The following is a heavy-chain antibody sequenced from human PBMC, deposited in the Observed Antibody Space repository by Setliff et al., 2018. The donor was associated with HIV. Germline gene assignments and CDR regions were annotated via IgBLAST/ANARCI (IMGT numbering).Heavy chain of an antibody. D-gene: IGHD3-22*01. Sequence: SETLSLTCTVSGGSISSYYWSWIRRPAGKGLEWIGHIYSRGPTNYNPSLRSRVIISVDTSKNQLSLSLSSVTAADTAVYYCARDDSGYYYDYWGQGKLVTVSS. CDR2: IYSRGPT. J-gene: IGHJ4*02. CDR1: GGSISSYY. CDR3: ARDDSGYYYDY. V-gene: IGHV4-4*07.